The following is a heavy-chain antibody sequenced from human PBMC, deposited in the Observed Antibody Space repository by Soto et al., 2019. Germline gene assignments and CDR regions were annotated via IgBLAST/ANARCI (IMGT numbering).Heavy chain of an antibody. CDR1: GGTFSSYA. V-gene: IGHV1-69*13. Sequence: SVKVSCKASGGTFSSYAISWVRQAPGQGLEWMGGIIPIFGTANYAQKFQGRVTITADESTSTAYMELSSLRSEDTAVYYCARNGGSPLGDFDYWGQGALVTVSS. D-gene: IGHD3-16*01. CDR2: IIPIFGTA. J-gene: IGHJ4*02. CDR3: ARNGGSPLGDFDY.